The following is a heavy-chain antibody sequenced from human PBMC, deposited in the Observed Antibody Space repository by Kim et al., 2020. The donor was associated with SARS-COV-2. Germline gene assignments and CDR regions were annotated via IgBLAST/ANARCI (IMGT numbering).Heavy chain of an antibody. CDR2: INISGGFT. V-gene: IGHV1-46*04. Sequence: ASVKVSCKASGYTFSSYYMHWVRQAPGQGLEWMGIINISGGFTSYAQKLQGRVTMTRDTSTSTVYMDLSSLRSEDTAVYYCARAVSSVSGWVVDTGAFDIWGQGTVVTVSS. CDR3: ARAVSSVSGWVVDTGAFDI. J-gene: IGHJ3*02. D-gene: IGHD6-19*01. CDR1: GYTFSSYY.